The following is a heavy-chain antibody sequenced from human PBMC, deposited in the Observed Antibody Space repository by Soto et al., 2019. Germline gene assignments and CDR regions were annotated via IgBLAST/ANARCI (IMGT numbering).Heavy chain of an antibody. CDR3: VKNSGWFNT. CDR1: GFTFGTTD. J-gene: IGHJ5*02. CDR2: IDGSGGIT. D-gene: IGHD3-10*01. Sequence: GGSLRLSCAASGFTFGTTDMSWVRQAPGEGLAWVSTIDGSGGITYYADSVKGRFTISRDNSRNTVYLQMNSLRCDDTAVYYGVKNSGWFNTWGQGALVTVSS. V-gene: IGHV3-23*01.